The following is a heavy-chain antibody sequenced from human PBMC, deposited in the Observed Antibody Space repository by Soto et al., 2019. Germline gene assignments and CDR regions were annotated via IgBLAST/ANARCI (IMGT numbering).Heavy chain of an antibody. D-gene: IGHD5-18*01. CDR3: ERGSSALWWDTAMVTFGY. Sequence: QVQLVQSGAEVKKPGASVKVSCKASGYTFTSYDINWVRQATGQGLEWMGWMNPNRGNTGYAQKFQGRVTLTRNTSIRTAYMELSSLRSEATAVYYWERGSSALWWDTAMVTFGYWGQGTLVTV. V-gene: IGHV1-8*01. CDR2: MNPNRGNT. J-gene: IGHJ4*02. CDR1: GYTFTSYD.